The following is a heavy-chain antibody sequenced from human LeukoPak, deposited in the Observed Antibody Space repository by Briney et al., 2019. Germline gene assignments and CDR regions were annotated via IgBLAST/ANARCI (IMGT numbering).Heavy chain of an antibody. Sequence: SQTLSLTCTVSGGSISSGGYYWSWIRQHPGKGLGWIGYIYYSGSTYYNPSLKSRVTISVDTSKNQFSLKLSSVTAADTAVYYCARVRFGVPYDAFDIWGQGTMVTVSS. CDR3: ARVRFGVPYDAFDI. J-gene: IGHJ3*02. CDR1: GGSISSGGYY. V-gene: IGHV4-31*03. CDR2: IYYSGST. D-gene: IGHD3-10*01.